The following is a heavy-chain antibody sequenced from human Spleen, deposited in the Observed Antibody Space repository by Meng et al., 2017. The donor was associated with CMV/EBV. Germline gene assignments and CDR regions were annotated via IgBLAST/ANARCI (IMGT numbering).Heavy chain of an antibody. Sequence: ASVKVSCKASGYTFTSNYMHWVRQAPGQGLEWMGIINPRGGSTTYAQKFQGRVTMTRDTSTSTVYMELSSLRCDDTAVYYCVRDRDAGMASYYYYGMDVWGQGTTVTVSS. CDR3: VRDRDAGMASYYYYGMDV. CDR1: GYTFTSNY. D-gene: IGHD5-18*01. V-gene: IGHV1-46*01. CDR2: INPRGGST. J-gene: IGHJ6*02.